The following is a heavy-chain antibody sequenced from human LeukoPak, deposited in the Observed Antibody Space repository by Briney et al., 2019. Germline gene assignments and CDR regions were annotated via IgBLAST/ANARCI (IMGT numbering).Heavy chain of an antibody. V-gene: IGHV4-59*01. J-gene: IGHJ6*03. CDR3: ARFGGGYYSYYYYMDV. CDR2: IYYSGST. D-gene: IGHD1-26*01. CDR1: GGSITSYY. Sequence: SETLSLTCTVSGGSITSYYWSWLRQPPGKGLKWIGYIYYSGSTNYNPSLKSRVTISVDTSKNQFSLKLSSVTAADTAVYYCARFGGGYYSYYYYMDVWGKGTTVTISS.